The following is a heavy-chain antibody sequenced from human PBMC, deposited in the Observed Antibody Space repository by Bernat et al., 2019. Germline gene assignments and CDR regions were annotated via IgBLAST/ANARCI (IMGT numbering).Heavy chain of an antibody. D-gene: IGHD2-8*01. CDR1: GYTFTNYG. V-gene: IGHV1-18*01. CDR2: ISAYNGNT. J-gene: IGHJ6*02. CDR3: ARKGLRGRHYSYFGMDV. Sequence: QVQLVQSGVEVKKPGASVKVSCKASGYTFTNYGISWVRQAPGQGLEWMGWISAYNGNTNYAQKVQGRVTMTTDTSTSTAYMELRSLRSDDTAVYYCARKGLRGRHYSYFGMDVWGQGTTVTVSS.